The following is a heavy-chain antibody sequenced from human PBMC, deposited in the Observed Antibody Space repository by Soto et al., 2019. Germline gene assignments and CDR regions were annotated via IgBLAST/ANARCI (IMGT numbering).Heavy chain of an antibody. CDR3: VRDLYRSATMPCLDH. CDR2: ISDTGGDS. Sequence: GGSLRLSCVASGFTFINYAMSWVRQAPGKGLEWVSSISDTGGDSYYADSMDGRFTVSRDNSKNTLYLQINSLRAEDTAVYYCVRDLYRSATMPCLDHWGQGALVTVSS. J-gene: IGHJ4*02. D-gene: IGHD1-1*01. CDR1: GFTFINYA. V-gene: IGHV3-23*01.